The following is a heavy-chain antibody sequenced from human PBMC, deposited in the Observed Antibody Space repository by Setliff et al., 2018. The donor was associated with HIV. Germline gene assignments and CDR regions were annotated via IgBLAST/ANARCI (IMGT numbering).Heavy chain of an antibody. Sequence: GVLRLSCTAPGFTFGDYALGGVRQAPGKGLEWVGFIRSKADGGTTEYAAYVKGRFNISRDDSKNSVFLKMNSLKTEDTAMYYCTSSKWGSGFDYWGQGTLVTVSS. CDR2: IRSKADGGTT. J-gene: IGHJ4*02. CDR1: GFTFGDYA. D-gene: IGHD1-26*01. V-gene: IGHV3-49*04. CDR3: TSSKWGSGFDY.